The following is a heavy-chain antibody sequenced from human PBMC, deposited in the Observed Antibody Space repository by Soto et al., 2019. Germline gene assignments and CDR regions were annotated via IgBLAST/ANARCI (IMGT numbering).Heavy chain of an antibody. CDR2: IIPILGIA. D-gene: IGHD5-12*01. Sequence: QVQLVQSGAEVKKPGSSVKVSCKASGGTFSSYTISWVRQAPGQGLEWMGRIIPILGIANYAQKFQGRVTITADKSTSTAYMELSSLRSEDTAVYYCAREGGYDCNGYNGFDPWGQGTLVTVSS. V-gene: IGHV1-69*08. CDR1: GGTFSSYT. CDR3: AREGGYDCNGYNGFDP. J-gene: IGHJ5*02.